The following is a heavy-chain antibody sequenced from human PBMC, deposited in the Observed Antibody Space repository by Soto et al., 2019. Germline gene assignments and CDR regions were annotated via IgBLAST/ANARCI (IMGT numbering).Heavy chain of an antibody. D-gene: IGHD5-18*01. Sequence: QVQLVQSGAEVKKPGSSVKVSCKASGGTFSSYAISWVRQARGQGLEWMGGIIPILGTASYAQKFQGRVTITADESTSTAYMELSSLRSEDTAVYYCAGGGYSYGKIDYWGQGTLVTVSS. CDR3: AGGGYSYGKIDY. CDR2: IIPILGTA. J-gene: IGHJ4*02. V-gene: IGHV1-69*01. CDR1: GGTFSSYA.